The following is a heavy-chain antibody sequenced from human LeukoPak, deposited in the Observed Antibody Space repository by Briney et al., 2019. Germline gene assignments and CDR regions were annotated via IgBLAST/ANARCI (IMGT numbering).Heavy chain of an antibody. CDR1: GFTFSNYD. D-gene: IGHD6-6*01. V-gene: IGHV3-30*02. Sequence: PGGSLRLSCTASGFTFSNYDIHWVRQAPGKGLEWVAFIQYDGSNKYYADSVKGRFTISRDNSKNTLYLLMNSLRAEDTAVYYCAKVSGVGSSSSPFDYWGQGTLVTVSS. CDR2: IQYDGSNK. J-gene: IGHJ4*02. CDR3: AKVSGVGSSSSPFDY.